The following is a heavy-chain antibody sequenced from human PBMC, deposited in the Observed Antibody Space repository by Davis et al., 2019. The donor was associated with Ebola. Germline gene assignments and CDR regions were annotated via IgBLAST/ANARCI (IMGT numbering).Heavy chain of an antibody. CDR3: AEDWGWSFQN. D-gene: IGHD7-27*01. J-gene: IGHJ1*01. V-gene: IGHV3-30*18. CDR1: GFTFSNYG. CDR2: IAYDGKNK. Sequence: GESLKISCAASGFTFSNYGMHWVRQAPGKGLEWVAVIAYDGKNKYYVDSVKGRFTISRDNSKNTLYLQMNSLRAEDTAVYYCAEDWGWSFQNWGQGTLVTVSS.